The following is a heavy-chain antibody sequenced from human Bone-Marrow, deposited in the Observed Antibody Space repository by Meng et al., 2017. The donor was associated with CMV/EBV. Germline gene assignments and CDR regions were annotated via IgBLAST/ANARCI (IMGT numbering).Heavy chain of an antibody. Sequence: SETLSLTCSVSGDSINNYHCSWIRQSPAKGLEWIGYMHYTGNTQYNPSLKSRVTISMDTSKNQFSLNLNSVTAADAAVYYCAGVKPGPYFDYWGQGTLDTVSS. CDR1: GDSINNYH. D-gene: IGHD2-21*01. CDR3: AGVKPGPYFDY. CDR2: MHYTGNT. J-gene: IGHJ4*02. V-gene: IGHV4-59*13.